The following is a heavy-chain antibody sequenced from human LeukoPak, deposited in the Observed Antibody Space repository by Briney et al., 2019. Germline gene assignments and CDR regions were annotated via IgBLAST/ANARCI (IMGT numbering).Heavy chain of an antibody. Sequence: ASVKVSCKASGYTFTSYGIGWVRQAPGQGLEWMGWISAYNGNTNYAQKLQGRVTMTTDTSTSTAYMELRSLRSDDTAVYYCAREGLDFDWLILDYWGQGTLVTVSS. CDR2: ISAYNGNT. CDR3: AREGLDFDWLILDY. CDR1: GYTFTSYG. D-gene: IGHD3-9*01. J-gene: IGHJ4*02. V-gene: IGHV1-18*01.